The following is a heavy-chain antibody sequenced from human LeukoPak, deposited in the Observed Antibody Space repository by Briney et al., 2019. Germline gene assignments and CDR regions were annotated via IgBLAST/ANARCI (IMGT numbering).Heavy chain of an antibody. CDR2: ISGSGGST. J-gene: IGHJ4*02. Sequence: PGGPLRLSCAASGFTFSSYAMSWVRQAPGKGLEWVSAISGSGGSTYYADSVKGRFTISRDNPKNTLYLQMNSLRAEDTAVYYCAKLRYCGGDCNHYFDYWGQGTLVTVSS. D-gene: IGHD2-21*01. CDR1: GFTFSSYA. CDR3: AKLRYCGGDCNHYFDY. V-gene: IGHV3-23*01.